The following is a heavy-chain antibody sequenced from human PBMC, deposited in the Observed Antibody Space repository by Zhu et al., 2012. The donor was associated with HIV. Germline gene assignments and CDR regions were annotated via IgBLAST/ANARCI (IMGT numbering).Heavy chain of an antibody. Sequence: QVQLQESGPGLLKPSETLSLTCTVSRGSISGHFWTWIRQPPGKGLEWIGYIYYSGTTNYNPSLKSRLTISVETSKNQFSLKLRSVTAADTAVYYCARGRLVSGWCPSFDYWGQGTLVTVSS. CDR2: IYYSGTT. V-gene: IGHV4-59*11. CDR1: RGSISGHF. CDR3: ARGRLVSGWCPSFDY. D-gene: IGHD6-13*01. J-gene: IGHJ4*02.